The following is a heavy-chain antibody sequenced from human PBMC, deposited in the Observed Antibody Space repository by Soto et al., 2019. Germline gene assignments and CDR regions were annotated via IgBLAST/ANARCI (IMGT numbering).Heavy chain of an antibody. CDR1: GYTFPGYY. Sequence: GSVKVSRQASGYTFPGYYMHWVRQAPGQGLEWMGLINPNSGCKNYAQKLQGWVTMNRDTSLRTAQMELNRLRSDGTAGYFLVRFILYVPRGGMDAWGQGTTVTVSS. J-gene: IGHJ6*02. V-gene: IGHV1-2*04. CDR2: INPNSGCK. D-gene: IGHD2-15*01. CDR3: VRFILYVPRGGMDA.